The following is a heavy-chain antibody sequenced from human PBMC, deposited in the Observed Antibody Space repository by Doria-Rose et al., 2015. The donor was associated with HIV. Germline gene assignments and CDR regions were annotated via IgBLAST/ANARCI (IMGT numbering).Heavy chain of an antibody. D-gene: IGHD1-20*01. J-gene: IGHJ4*02. CDR2: TYIRGST. CDR1: GGSIGSGSYY. V-gene: IGHV4-61*02. CDR3: ARTANWNDGRVDS. Sequence: SQTLSLTCTVSGGSIGSGSYYRSWIRQPAGTGLEWIGRTYIRGSTDYNPSLQSRVTISVDTSKNQFSLEVNSVTAADTAVYYCARTANWNDGRVDSWGQGTSVIVSS.